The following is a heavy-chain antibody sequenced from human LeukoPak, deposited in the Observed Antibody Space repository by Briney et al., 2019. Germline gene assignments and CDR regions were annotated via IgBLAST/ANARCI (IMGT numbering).Heavy chain of an antibody. V-gene: IGHV3-21*01. CDR1: GFTFSTYS. J-gene: IGHJ4*02. Sequence: GGSLRLSCAASGFTFSTYSMNWVRQAPGKGLEWVSYIRSTSSHIDYADSVKGRFTISRDNTKNSVYLQMNSLRVEDTAVYYCARNNIFLDYWGQGILVTVSS. D-gene: IGHD3-9*01. CDR2: IRSTSSHI. CDR3: ARNNIFLDY.